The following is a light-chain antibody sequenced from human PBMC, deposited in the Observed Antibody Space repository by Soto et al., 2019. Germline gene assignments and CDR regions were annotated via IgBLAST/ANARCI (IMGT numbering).Light chain of an antibody. V-gene: IGKV1-39*01. J-gene: IGKJ4*01. CDR2: AAS. CDR1: QSIKNY. Sequence: DLQLTQSPSSLSASVGDRVTITCRASQSIKNYLNWYQQKPGKAPKLLIYAASNLQSGLPSRFSGSGSGTDFTLTISSLQPDYLATFDCQQSYSPPRTVGGGTKVDSK. CDR3: QQSYSPPRT.